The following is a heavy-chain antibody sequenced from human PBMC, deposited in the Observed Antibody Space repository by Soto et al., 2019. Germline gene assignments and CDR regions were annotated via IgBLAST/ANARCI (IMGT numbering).Heavy chain of an antibody. CDR3: ARYNWNHPVRYINWLDP. D-gene: IGHD1-20*01. J-gene: IGHJ5*02. CDR2: MNPSSGNT. Sequence: GPSVKVSCKASGYTFTSYDINWVRQAPGQGLEWMGWMNPSSGNTGYAQKFQGRVTMTRSTSINTAYMELSSLRSDDTAVYYCARYNWNHPVRYINWLDPWGQGTLVTVS. V-gene: IGHV1-8*01. CDR1: GYTFTSYD.